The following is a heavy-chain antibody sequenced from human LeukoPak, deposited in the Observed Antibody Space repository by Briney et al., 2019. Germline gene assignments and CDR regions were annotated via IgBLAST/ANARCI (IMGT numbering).Heavy chain of an antibody. Sequence: ASVKVSCKASGYTFTGYYLHWVRQAPGQGLEWMGWINPNSGGTNYAQKFQGRVTMTRDTSISTAYMELSRLRSDDTAVYYCARNDCSSTSCPYYYYYGMDVWGQGTTVTVCS. CDR3: ARNDCSSTSCPYYYYYGMDV. CDR2: INPNSGGT. V-gene: IGHV1-2*02. D-gene: IGHD2-2*01. CDR1: GYTFTGYY. J-gene: IGHJ6*02.